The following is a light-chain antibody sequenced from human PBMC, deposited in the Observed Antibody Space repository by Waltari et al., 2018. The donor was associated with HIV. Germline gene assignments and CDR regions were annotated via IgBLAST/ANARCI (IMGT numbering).Light chain of an antibody. CDR1: SSDLGTYTH. V-gene: IGLV2-14*03. J-gene: IGLJ3*02. CDR3: SSYITTGTIL. Sequence: QSALTQPASVSGSLGQSITIPCIGSSSDLGTYTHVSWYQQYPDKAPLLLIRDVNTRHSGIPFRFSASKSGKTATLTISGLQAEDEADYYCSSYITTGTILFGGGTKVTVL. CDR2: DVN.